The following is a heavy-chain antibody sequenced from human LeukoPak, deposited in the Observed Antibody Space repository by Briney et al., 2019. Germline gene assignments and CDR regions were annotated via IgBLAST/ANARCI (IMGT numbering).Heavy chain of an antibody. J-gene: IGHJ4*02. V-gene: IGHV3-23*01. Sequence: PGGSLRLSCAASGFTLSSYAMSWVRQAPGKGLECVSGITGIGGTTYYADSVKGRFTISRDNSKNTLHLQINSLRAEDTAIYYCAKDRLGATGDWGQGTLVTVSS. CDR3: AKDRLGATGD. D-gene: IGHD1-26*01. CDR1: GFTLSSYA. CDR2: ITGIGGTT.